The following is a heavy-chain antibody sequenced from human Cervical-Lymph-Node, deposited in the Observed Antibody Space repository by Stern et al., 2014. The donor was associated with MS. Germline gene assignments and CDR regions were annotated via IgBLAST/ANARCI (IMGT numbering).Heavy chain of an antibody. CDR1: GFTFSRNG. CDR2: IWYDGSNE. D-gene: IGHD6-19*01. J-gene: IGHJ5*02. Sequence: QLVQSGGDVVQPGRSLRLSCAASGFTFSRNGMHWVRQAPGKGLEWVAVIWYDGSNENYVDSVKGRFTISRDNSKNTLYLQMNSLRVEDTAVYYCVAYASGDNINHWGQGTLVTVSS. V-gene: IGHV3-33*01. CDR3: VAYASGDNINH.